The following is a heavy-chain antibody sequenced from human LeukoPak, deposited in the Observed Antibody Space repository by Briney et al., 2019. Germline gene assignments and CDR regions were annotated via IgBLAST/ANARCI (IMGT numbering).Heavy chain of an antibody. J-gene: IGHJ3*02. CDR2: IYDSGRT. CDR1: GGSISSYY. D-gene: IGHD4-17*01. V-gene: IGHV4-59*01. CDR3: ARDLYGDYAFDI. Sequence: SETLSLTCTVSGGSISSYYWTWIRQPPGKGLEWIGYIYDSGRTNYNPSLKSRVTISVDTSRKQFSLKLSSVTAADTAVYYCARDLYGDYAFDIWGQGTLVTVSS.